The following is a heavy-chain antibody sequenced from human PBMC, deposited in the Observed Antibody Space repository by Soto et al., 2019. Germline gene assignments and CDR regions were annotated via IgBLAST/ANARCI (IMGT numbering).Heavy chain of an antibody. CDR3: AKDFDDYGYNYLDS. V-gene: IGHV3-23*01. CDR1: GFTFRIYA. J-gene: IGHJ4*02. D-gene: IGHD4-17*01. CDR2: ISGSGGST. Sequence: EVQLLESGGGLVQPGGSLRLSCEASGFTFRIYAMSWVRQAPGKGLEWVAAISGSGGSTYYADSVKGRFTISRDNPKNPQELQVTRLKAEDTAGYDCAKDFDDYGYNYLDSWGQVTLVTVSS.